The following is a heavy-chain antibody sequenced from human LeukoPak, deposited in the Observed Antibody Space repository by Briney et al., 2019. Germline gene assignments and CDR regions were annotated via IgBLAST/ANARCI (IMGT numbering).Heavy chain of an antibody. D-gene: IGHD3-10*01. J-gene: IGHJ4*02. Sequence: GGSLRLSCAASGFTVSSNYMSWVRQAPGKGLEWVSVIYSGGSTYYAGSVKGRFTISRDNSKNTLYLQMNSLRAEDTAVYYCARVEGTGYFDYWGQGTLVTVSS. V-gene: IGHV3-66*01. CDR3: ARVEGTGYFDY. CDR1: GFTVSSNY. CDR2: IYSGGST.